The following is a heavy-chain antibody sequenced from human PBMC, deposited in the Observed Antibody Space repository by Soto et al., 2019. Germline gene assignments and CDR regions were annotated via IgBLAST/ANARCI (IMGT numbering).Heavy chain of an antibody. J-gene: IGHJ5*02. D-gene: IGHD1-1*01. CDR2: IYYRGNT. CDR1: GGSISSSSYY. Sequence: SETLSLTCTVSGGSISSSSYYWGWIRQPPGKGLEWIGSIYYRGNTYYNPSLKSRVTTSVDTSKNQFSLKLSSVTAADTAVYYCARDQSWHDLVWWFDPWGQGTLVTVSS. CDR3: ARDQSWHDLVWWFDP. V-gene: IGHV4-39*02.